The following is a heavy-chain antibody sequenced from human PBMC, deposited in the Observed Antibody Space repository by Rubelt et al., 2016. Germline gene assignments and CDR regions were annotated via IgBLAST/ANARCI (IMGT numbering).Heavy chain of an antibody. V-gene: IGHV3-33*06. CDR2: IWYDGSNK. Sequence: GGVVQPGRSLRLSCAASGFTFSSYGMHWVRQAPGEGLEWVAVIWYDGSNKYYADSVKGRFTISRDNSKNTLYLQMNSLRAEDTAVYYCAKDMGAAGTDFDYWGQGTLVTVSS. J-gene: IGHJ4*02. CDR1: GFTFSSYG. CDR3: AKDMGAAGTDFDY. D-gene: IGHD6-13*01.